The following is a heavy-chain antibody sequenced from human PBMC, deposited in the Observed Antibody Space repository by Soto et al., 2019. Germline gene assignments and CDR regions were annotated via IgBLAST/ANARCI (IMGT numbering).Heavy chain of an antibody. J-gene: IGHJ4*02. CDR2: IYYTGRT. Sequence: PSAPLSLTCSVSGGSIISDDYYWTWIRQPPGEGLEWIGYIYYTGRTSSTPSLESRVTISIDTSKNQFSLKLSSVSAADTAVYYCAREGSSSPEYFDFWGPGTLVTVSS. CDR1: GGSIISDDYY. V-gene: IGHV4-30-4*01. CDR3: AREGSSSPEYFDF. D-gene: IGHD2-15*01.